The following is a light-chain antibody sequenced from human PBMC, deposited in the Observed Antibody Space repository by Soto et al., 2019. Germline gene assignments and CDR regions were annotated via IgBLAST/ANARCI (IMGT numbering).Light chain of an antibody. CDR1: SSDIGGYNY. CDR2: DVG. J-gene: IGLJ1*01. V-gene: IGLV2-14*03. Sequence: QSALTQPASVSGSPGQSITVSCTGTSSDIGGYNYVSWYQQHPGKAPKLMIYDVGNRPSGVSNRFSGSKSGNTASLTISGLQAEDEADYYCTSYTSSRTLAFGTGTKVTVL. CDR3: TSYTSSRTLA.